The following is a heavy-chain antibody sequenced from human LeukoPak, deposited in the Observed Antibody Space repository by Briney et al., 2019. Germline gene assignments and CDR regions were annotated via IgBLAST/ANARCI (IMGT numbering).Heavy chain of an antibody. CDR2: ISSGSSII. CDR1: GFTFSTST. Sequence: GGSLRLSCAASGFTFSTSTMNWVRQASGKGLEWVSYISSGSSIIYYADSVKGRFTISRDNAKNSLYLQMSSLRDEDTAVYYCAREPFDYWGQGILVTVSS. J-gene: IGHJ4*02. CDR3: AREPFDY. V-gene: IGHV3-48*02.